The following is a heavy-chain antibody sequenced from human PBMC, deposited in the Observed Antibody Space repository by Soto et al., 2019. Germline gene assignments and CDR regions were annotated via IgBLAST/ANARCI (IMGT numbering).Heavy chain of an antibody. CDR1: GDCFSSYY. V-gene: IGHV4-34*01. CDR2: IYHSGST. D-gene: IGHD2-15*01. J-gene: IGHJ2*01. Sequence: ETLPLPCALAGDCFSSYYWSWIRHPPGRGLEWIGEIYHSGSTNYNASLKSRVTISVDTSKNQFYLKLSSVNAADTAVYYCATSKISFFQSGGSDHVPLGFWGRGTVVTVSS. CDR3: ATSKISFFQSGGSDHVPLGF.